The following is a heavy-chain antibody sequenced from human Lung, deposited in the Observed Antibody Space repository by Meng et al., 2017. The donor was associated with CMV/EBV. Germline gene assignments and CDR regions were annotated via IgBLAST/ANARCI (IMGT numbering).Heavy chain of an antibody. D-gene: IGHD7-27*01. CDR1: GYTFTNYY. J-gene: IGHJ4*02. CDR2: INPSGGST. V-gene: IGHV1-46*01. Sequence: QVQLVQSGAEVKKPGASVKVSCKASGYTFTNYYMHWVRQAPGQGLEWMGIINPSGGSTSYAQKFQGRVTMTRDTSISTAYMELSSLRSDDAAIYYCVRVNLGSADYWGQGTLVTASS. CDR3: VRVNLGSADY.